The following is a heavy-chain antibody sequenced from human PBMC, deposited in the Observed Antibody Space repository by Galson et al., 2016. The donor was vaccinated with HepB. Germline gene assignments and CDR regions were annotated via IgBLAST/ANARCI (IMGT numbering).Heavy chain of an antibody. V-gene: IGHV6-1*01. CDR3: ARDGAATHDALDI. J-gene: IGHJ3*02. CDR2: AYYRSKWYN. D-gene: IGHD3-16*01. CDR1: GDSVSSNSAT. Sequence: CAISGDSVSSNSATWNWIRQSPSRGLEWLGRAYYRSKWYNNYADTRLTINPDTSKNQFSLQLNSVTPEDTAMYYCARDGAATHDALDIWGQGTMVTVSS.